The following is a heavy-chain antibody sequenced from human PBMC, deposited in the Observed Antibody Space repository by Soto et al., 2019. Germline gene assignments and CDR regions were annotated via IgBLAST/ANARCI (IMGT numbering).Heavy chain of an antibody. CDR1: GFTFSTYS. J-gene: IGHJ4*02. Sequence: PGGSLRLSCAASGFTFSTYSMNWVRQAPGKGLKWVSYISSSSSTIFYTDSVKGRFTVSRDNAKNSLYLQMNSLRVDDTAVYYCARDQTWALDYWGQGVTVSS. CDR2: ISSSSSTI. D-gene: IGHD3-16*01. V-gene: IGHV3-48*01. CDR3: ARDQTWALDY.